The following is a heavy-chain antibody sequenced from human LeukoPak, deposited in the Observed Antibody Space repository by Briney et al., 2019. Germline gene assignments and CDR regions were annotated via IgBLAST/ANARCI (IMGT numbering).Heavy chain of an antibody. V-gene: IGHV1-2*02. CDR2: INPNSGGT. CDR3: ARCRTGSGTLSYYYYYMDV. Sequence: WASVNVSCKASGYTFTSYGISWVRQAPGQGLEWMGWINPNSGGTNYAQKFQGRVTMTRDTSISTAYMELSRLRSDDTAVYYCARCRTGSGTLSYYYYYMDVWGKGTTVTISS. D-gene: IGHD3-10*01. CDR1: GYTFTSYG. J-gene: IGHJ6*03.